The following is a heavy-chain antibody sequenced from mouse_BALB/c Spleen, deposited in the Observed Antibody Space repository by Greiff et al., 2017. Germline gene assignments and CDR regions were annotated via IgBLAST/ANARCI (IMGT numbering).Heavy chain of an antibody. Sequence: EVKLQESGPGLVKPSQTVSLTCTVTGISITTGNYRWSWIRQFPGNKLEWIGYIYYSGTITYNPSLTSRTTITRDTSKNQFFLEMNSLTAEDTATYYCARYYDYDYAMDYWGQGTSVTVSS. CDR1: GISITTGNYR. CDR2: IYYSGTI. J-gene: IGHJ4*01. D-gene: IGHD2-4*01. V-gene: IGHV3-5*02. CDR3: ARYYDYDYAMDY.